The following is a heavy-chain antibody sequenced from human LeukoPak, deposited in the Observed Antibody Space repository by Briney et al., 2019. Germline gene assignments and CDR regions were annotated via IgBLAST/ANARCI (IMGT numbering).Heavy chain of an antibody. Sequence: GGSLRLSCAASGFTFDDYAMHWVRQAPGKGLEWVSGISWNSGSIGYADSVKGRFTISRDNSKNTLYLQMNSLRAEDTAVYYCAKDQEVQQQLVPVAISDYWGQGTLVTVSS. CDR3: AKDQEVQQQLVPVAISDY. CDR1: GFTFDDYA. V-gene: IGHV3-9*01. CDR2: ISWNSGSI. D-gene: IGHD6-13*01. J-gene: IGHJ4*02.